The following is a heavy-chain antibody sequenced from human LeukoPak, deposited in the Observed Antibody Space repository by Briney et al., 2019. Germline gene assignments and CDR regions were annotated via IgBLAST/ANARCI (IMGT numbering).Heavy chain of an antibody. CDR3: ARDGGVYCSSSNCYPRSFDV. CDR2: VSSDGNSK. D-gene: IGHD2-2*01. Sequence: GGSLRLSCAASGSSFNAFGIHCVRQAPGKGLEWVAVVSSDGNSKYYADSVRGRFTISRDNSKNTVYLQMNSLSPEDTAVYYCARDGGVYCSSSNCYPRSFDVWGQGSMVTVSS. CDR1: GSSFNAFG. V-gene: IGHV3-30*03. J-gene: IGHJ3*01.